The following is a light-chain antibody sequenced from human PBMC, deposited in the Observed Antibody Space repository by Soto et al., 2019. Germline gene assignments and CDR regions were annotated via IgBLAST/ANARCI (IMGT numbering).Light chain of an antibody. V-gene: IGLV3-21*02. CDR2: DDS. J-gene: IGLJ1*01. Sequence: SYELTQPPSVSVAPGQTATVTCGGNNVGSKSVHWYQQKPGQAPVLVVYDDSDRPSGIPERFSGSNYGNTATLTISRVEAGDEADYYCQVWDTTSDQGVFGTGTKVTVL. CDR3: QVWDTTSDQGV. CDR1: NVGSKS.